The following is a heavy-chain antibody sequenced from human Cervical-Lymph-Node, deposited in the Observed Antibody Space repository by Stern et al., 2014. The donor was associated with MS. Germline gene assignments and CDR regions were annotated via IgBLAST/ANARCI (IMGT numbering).Heavy chain of an antibody. CDR1: GASITDGTYY. J-gene: IGHJ5*02. V-gene: IGHV4-31*11. D-gene: IGHD5-18*01. CDR3: ARLFGIQLWYNWFDP. Sequence: VQLVESGPGLVRTSQTLSLTCAASGASITDGTYYWSWIRPHPGKGLEWIGFIYYSGNTYYNPSLKSRVTISVDTSKNQFSLKLSSVTAADTAVYYCARLFGIQLWYNWFDPWGQGTLVTVSS. CDR2: IYYSGNT.